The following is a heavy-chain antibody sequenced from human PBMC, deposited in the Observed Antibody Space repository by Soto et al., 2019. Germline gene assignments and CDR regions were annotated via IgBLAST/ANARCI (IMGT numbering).Heavy chain of an antibody. D-gene: IGHD2-2*01. Sequence: GESLKISCKGSGYSFNSYWISWVRQMPGKGLEWMGRIDPSDSYINYNPSFQGHVTISADKSISTAYLQWSSLKASDTAVYYCARDLRLGYCSSTSLCSGMDVWGQGTTVTVSS. CDR1: GYSFNSYW. J-gene: IGHJ6*02. V-gene: IGHV5-10-1*01. CDR2: IDPSDSYI. CDR3: ARDLRLGYCSSTSLCSGMDV.